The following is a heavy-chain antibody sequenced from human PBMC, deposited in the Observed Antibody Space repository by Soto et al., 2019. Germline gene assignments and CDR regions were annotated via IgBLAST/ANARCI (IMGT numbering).Heavy chain of an antibody. CDR3: GKDVGDYVPYYYGVDV. D-gene: IGHD1-26*01. Sequence: QVQLVESGGGVVQPGTSLRLSCAASGFTFKTHAMHWVRQAPGKGLEWRAVIAYDGNEKFYADSVKGRCTISRTNSKDALYLQINPLRNEDTAVYYCGKDVGDYVPYYYGVDVWGQGTTVTVSS. V-gene: IGHV3-30*18. J-gene: IGHJ6*02. CDR1: GFTFKTHA. CDR2: IAYDGNEK.